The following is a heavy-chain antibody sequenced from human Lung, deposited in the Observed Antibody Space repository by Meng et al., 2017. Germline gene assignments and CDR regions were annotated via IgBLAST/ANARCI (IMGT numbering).Heavy chain of an antibody. J-gene: IGHJ5*02. CDR1: GFTFTAFS. Sequence: EVTLVGLVEALVHPGGPLRLSCAASGFTFTAFSMTWVRQAPGKGLEWVSTISSTGDSTFYPDSVKGRFIVSRDNSKNTLYLQMNSLRAEDTAIYYCAKEAAMASWGQGTLVTVSS. V-gene: IGHV3-23*04. CDR3: AKEAAMAS. CDR2: ISSTGDST. D-gene: IGHD5-18*01.